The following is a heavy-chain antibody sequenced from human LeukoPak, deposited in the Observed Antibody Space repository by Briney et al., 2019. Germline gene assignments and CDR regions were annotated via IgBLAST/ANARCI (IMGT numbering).Heavy chain of an antibody. CDR3: ARDLRGYSYGYVDY. V-gene: IGHV4-39*07. CDR1: GGSLSSSSYY. D-gene: IGHD5-18*01. CDR2: IYYSGST. Sequence: SETLSLTCTVSGGSLSSSSYYWGWLRQPPGKGLEWIGSIYYSGSTYYNPSLKSRVTISVDTSKNQFSLKLSSVTAADTAVYYCARDLRGYSYGYVDYWGQGTLVTVSS. J-gene: IGHJ4*02.